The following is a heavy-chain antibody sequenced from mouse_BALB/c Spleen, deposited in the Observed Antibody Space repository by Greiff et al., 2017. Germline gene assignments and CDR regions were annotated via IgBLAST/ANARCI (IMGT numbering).Heavy chain of an antibody. Sequence: EVKLMESGGGLVQPGGSRKLSCAASGFTFSSFGMHWVRQAPEKGLEWVAYISSGSSTIYYADTVKGRFTISRDNPKNTLFLQMTSLRSEDTAMYYCAKRYNYDSAMDYWGQGTSVTVSS. CDR3: AKRYNYDSAMDY. CDR2: ISSGSSTI. D-gene: IGHD2-12*01. J-gene: IGHJ4*01. V-gene: IGHV5-17*02. CDR1: GFTFSSFG.